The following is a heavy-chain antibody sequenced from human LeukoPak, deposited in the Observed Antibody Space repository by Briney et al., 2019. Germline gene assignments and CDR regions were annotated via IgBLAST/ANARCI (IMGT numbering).Heavy chain of an antibody. CDR2: IKQDGSEK. J-gene: IGHJ4*02. Sequence: GGSLRLSCAASGFTFSGNWMSWVRQAPGKGLEWVANIKQDGSEKYYADSVKGRFTISRDNAKNSLYLQMNSLRAEDTAVYYCAVSDDYGDYWGQGTLVTVSS. CDR1: GFTFSGNW. V-gene: IGHV3-7*01. CDR3: AVSDDYGDY.